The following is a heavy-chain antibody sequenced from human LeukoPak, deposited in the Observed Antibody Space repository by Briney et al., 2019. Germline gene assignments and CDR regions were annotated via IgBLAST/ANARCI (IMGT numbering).Heavy chain of an antibody. Sequence: ASVKVSCKASGYTFTDYYLHWVRQAPGQGLEWMGCINSNTGGTNYAQRFQGRVTMTRDTSISTAYMELSRLRFDDTAIYYRARPTATVTTSLKFWGQGNLVTVSS. CDR2: INSNTGGT. CDR3: ARPTATVTTSLKF. V-gene: IGHV1-2*02. J-gene: IGHJ4*02. D-gene: IGHD4-17*01. CDR1: GYTFTDYY.